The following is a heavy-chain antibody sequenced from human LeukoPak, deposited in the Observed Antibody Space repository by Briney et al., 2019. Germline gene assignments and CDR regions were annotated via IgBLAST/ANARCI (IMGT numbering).Heavy chain of an antibody. J-gene: IGHJ4*02. CDR3: ARGRYSSGWYWPYYFDY. CDR2: INHSGST. V-gene: IGHV4-34*01. Sequence: SETLSLTCAVYGGSFSGYYWGWIRQPPGKGLEWIGEINHSGSTNYNPSLKSRVTISVDTSKNQFSLKLSSVTAADTAVYYCARGRYSSGWYWPYYFDYWGQGTLVTVSS. CDR1: GGSFSGYY. D-gene: IGHD6-19*01.